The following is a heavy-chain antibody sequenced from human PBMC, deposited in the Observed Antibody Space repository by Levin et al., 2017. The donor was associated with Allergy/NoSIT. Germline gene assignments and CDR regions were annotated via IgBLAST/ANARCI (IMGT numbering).Heavy chain of an antibody. CDR1: GFTFSTYS. D-gene: IGHD5-24*01. Sequence: GESLKISCAASGFTFSTYSMNWVRQAPGKGLEWVSYISHSPSTIYYADSVKGRFTISRDNARNSLYLQMDSLRAEDTALYYCARDMDNKPHWRDGYYYDSGMDVWGQGTTVTVSS. J-gene: IGHJ6*02. CDR2: ISHSPSTI. CDR3: ARDMDNKPHWRDGYYYDSGMDV. V-gene: IGHV3-48*01.